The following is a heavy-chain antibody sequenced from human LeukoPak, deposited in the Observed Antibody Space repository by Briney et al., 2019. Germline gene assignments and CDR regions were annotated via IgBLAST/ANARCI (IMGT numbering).Heavy chain of an antibody. CDR1: GYTFTSYD. V-gene: IGHV1-8*03. CDR2: MNPNSGNT. CDR3: ARGHLYYDSSGYYSPNWFDP. D-gene: IGHD3-22*01. Sequence: ASVKVSCKASGYTFTSYDINWVRQATGQGLEWMGWMNPNSGNTGYAQKFQGRVTITRNTSISTAYMELSSLRSEDTAVYYCARGHLYYDSSGYYSPNWFDPWGQGTLVTVSS. J-gene: IGHJ5*02.